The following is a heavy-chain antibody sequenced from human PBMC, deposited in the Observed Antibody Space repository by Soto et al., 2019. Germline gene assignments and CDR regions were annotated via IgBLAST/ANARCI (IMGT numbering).Heavy chain of an antibody. V-gene: IGHV5-10-1*01. CDR2: IDPSDSYT. J-gene: IGHJ6*02. Sequence: GESLKISCKGSGYSFTSYWISWVRQMPGKGLEWMGRIDPSDSYTSYSPSFQGHVTISADKSISTAYLQWSSLKASDTAMYYCARELGYCSSTSCYSPPYGMDVWGQGTTVTVSS. CDR3: ARELGYCSSTSCYSPPYGMDV. D-gene: IGHD2-2*02. CDR1: GYSFTSYW.